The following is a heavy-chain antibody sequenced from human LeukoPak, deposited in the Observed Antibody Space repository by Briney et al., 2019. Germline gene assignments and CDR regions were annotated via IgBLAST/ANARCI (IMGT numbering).Heavy chain of an antibody. CDR2: IYWEDDQ. CDR3: ARLHNSDWSYDY. V-gene: IGHV2-5*02. Sequence: SGPTLVKPTQTLTLTCTFSGFSFSSRGVGVGWIRQPPGKALEWLAFIYWEDDQHYSPSLKRRLTITKDTPKNQVVLTMTNMDPVDTGTYYCARLHNSDWSYDYWGQGALVTVSS. CDR1: GFSFSSRGVG. J-gene: IGHJ4*02. D-gene: IGHD6-19*01.